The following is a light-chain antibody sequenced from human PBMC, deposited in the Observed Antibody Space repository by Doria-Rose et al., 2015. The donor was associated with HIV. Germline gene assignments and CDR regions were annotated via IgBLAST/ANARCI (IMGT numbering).Light chain of an antibody. CDR1: QSVISSY. CDR2: GAS. CDR3: KQYGSSPDT. Sequence: CRASQSVISSYLAWYQQRPGQAPRLLIYGASSRATAIPDRFSGSRSGTDFTLTISSLEPEDVAVYYCKQYGSSPDTFGQGTKLEIK. V-gene: IGKV3-20*01. J-gene: IGKJ2*01.